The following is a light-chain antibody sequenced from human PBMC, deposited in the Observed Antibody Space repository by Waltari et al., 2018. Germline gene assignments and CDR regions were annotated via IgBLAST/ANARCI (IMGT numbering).Light chain of an antibody. Sequence: QSALTQPASVSGSPGQSITISCTGAGPDIGDFKYVSWYHQHPGKAPQPFIYDFPNRPAGVADRFSASTPGNTASLIIAGLQAGDEADYYCGSYTITSLVVFGGGTRLTVL. CDR2: DFP. V-gene: IGLV2-14*03. CDR3: GSYTITSLVV. CDR1: GPDIGDFKY. J-gene: IGLJ2*01.